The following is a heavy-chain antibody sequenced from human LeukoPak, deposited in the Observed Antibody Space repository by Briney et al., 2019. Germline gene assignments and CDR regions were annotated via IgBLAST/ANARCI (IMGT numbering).Heavy chain of an antibody. CDR3: AREDLAAAGYDY. D-gene: IGHD6-13*01. Sequence: ASVKVSCKASGYTFTGYYMHWVRQAPGQGLEWMGWINPNSGGTNYAQKFQGRVTMTRDTSISTAYMELSRLRSDDTAVYYCAREDLAAAGYDYWGQGTLVTASS. J-gene: IGHJ4*02. CDR2: INPNSGGT. V-gene: IGHV1-2*02. CDR1: GYTFTGYY.